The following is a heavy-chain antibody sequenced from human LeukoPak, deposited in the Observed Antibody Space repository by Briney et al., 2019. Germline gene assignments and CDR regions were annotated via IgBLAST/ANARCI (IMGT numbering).Heavy chain of an antibody. J-gene: IGHJ4*02. CDR3: VAGGVGELLPDY. CDR1: GGSISSYY. Sequence: SETLSLTCTASGGSISSYYWSWIRQPPGKGLEWIGYIYYSGSTNYNPSLKSRVTISVDTSKNQFSLKLSSVTAADTAVYYCVAGGVGELLPDYWGQGTLVTVSS. CDR2: IYYSGST. V-gene: IGHV4-59*01. D-gene: IGHD1-26*01.